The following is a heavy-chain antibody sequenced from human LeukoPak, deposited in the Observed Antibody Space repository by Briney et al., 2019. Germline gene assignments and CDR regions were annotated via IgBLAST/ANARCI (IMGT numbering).Heavy chain of an antibody. CDR3: ARDSGFKGAFDY. J-gene: IGHJ4*02. Sequence: GGSLRLSCAASGFTFSSYWMHWVRQAPGKGLVWVSRVNSDGSSTSYADSVKGRFTISRDNAKNTLYLQMNSLRAEDTAVYYCARDSGFKGAFDYWGQGTLVTVSS. CDR2: VNSDGSST. V-gene: IGHV3-74*01. D-gene: IGHD3-10*01. CDR1: GFTFSSYW.